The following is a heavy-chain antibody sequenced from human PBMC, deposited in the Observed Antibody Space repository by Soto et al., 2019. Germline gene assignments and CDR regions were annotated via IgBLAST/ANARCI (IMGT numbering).Heavy chain of an antibody. V-gene: IGHV1-58*01. J-gene: IGHJ6*02. Sequence: SVKVSCKASGYTFTSYAFSWVRQAPGQGLEWIGWIVVGSGNTNYAQKFQERVTITRDMSTSTAYMELSSLRSEDTAVYYCAAVRFLESRNTMDVWGQGTTVTVS. CDR1: GYTFTSYA. CDR3: AAVRFLESRNTMDV. D-gene: IGHD3-3*01. CDR2: IVVGSGNT.